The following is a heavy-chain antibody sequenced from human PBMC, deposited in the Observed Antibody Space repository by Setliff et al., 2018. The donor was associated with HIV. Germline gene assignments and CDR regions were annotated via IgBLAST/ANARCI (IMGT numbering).Heavy chain of an antibody. D-gene: IGHD3-16*01. V-gene: IGHV3-15*07. Sequence: GGSLRLSCAASGFTFSNAWMNWVRQAPGKGLEWVGRIKSKTDGGTSDYAAPVKGRFAISRDDSKTTLYLQMSSLKTEDTAVYYCTTDLGTRHDTPVYWGQGTLVTVSS. CDR1: GFTFSNAW. CDR2: IKSKTDGGTS. J-gene: IGHJ4*02. CDR3: TTDLGTRHDTPVY.